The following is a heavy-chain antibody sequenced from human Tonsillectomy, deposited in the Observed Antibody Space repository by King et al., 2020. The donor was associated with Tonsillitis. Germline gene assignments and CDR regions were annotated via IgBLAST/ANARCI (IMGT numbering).Heavy chain of an antibody. V-gene: IGHV3-7*01. CDR1: GFSFSRYW. CDR2: IKEDGSEK. Sequence: VQLVESGGGLVQPGGFLRLSCAASGFSFSRYWMSWVRQAPGKGLEWVANIKEDGSEKNYVDSVKGRFTISRDNAKNSLYLQMNSLRVEDTALYYCARDYLSGECFDIWGQGTMVTVSS. D-gene: IGHD3-16*01. J-gene: IGHJ3*02. CDR3: ARDYLSGECFDI.